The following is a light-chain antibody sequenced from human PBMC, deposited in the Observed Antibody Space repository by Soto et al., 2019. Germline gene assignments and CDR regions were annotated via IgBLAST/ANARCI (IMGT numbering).Light chain of an antibody. CDR3: QQYGGSRWT. CDR2: GAS. CDR1: QSVSSTY. Sequence: EIVLTQSPGTLSLSPGERATLSCRASQSVSSTYLAWYQQKPGQAPRLLIYGASKRATGIPDRFSGSGSGTDFTITISRLEPEDFAVYYCQQYGGSRWTFGQGTRVDI. J-gene: IGKJ1*01. V-gene: IGKV3-20*01.